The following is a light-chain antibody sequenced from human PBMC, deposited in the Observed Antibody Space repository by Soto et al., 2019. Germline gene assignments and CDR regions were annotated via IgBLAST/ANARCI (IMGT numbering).Light chain of an antibody. V-gene: IGKV1D-8*01. Sequence: ICMTHSPSLLSVSTLQRSTTSFLMSQGISSYLAWYQQKPGKAPELLIYAASTLQSGVPSRFSGSGSGTDFTLTISCLQSEDFATYYCQQYYSFPWTFGQGTKVDNK. J-gene: IGKJ1*01. CDR2: AAS. CDR3: QQYYSFPWT. CDR1: QGISSY.